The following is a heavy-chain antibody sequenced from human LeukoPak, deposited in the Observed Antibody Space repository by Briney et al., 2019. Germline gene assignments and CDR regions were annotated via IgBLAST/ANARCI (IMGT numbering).Heavy chain of an antibody. CDR2: IKQDGSEK. CDR3: ARGTPGIAAAGTIDY. CDR1: GFTFSSYW. Sequence: GGSLRLSCAASGFTFSSYWMTWVRQPPGKGLEWVANIKQDGSEKYYVDSVEGRFTISRDNAKNSLYLQMNSLRAEDTAVYYCARGTPGIAAAGTIDYWGQGTLVTVSS. D-gene: IGHD6-13*01. V-gene: IGHV3-7*01. J-gene: IGHJ4*02.